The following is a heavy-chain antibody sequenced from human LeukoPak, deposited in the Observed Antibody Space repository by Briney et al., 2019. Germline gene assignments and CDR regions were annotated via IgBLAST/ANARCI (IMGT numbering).Heavy chain of an antibody. D-gene: IGHD3-10*01. J-gene: IGHJ4*02. V-gene: IGHV3-33*01. CDR3: ARQMVRGVIDY. CDR2: IWYDGSNK. CDR1: GFTFSSYG. Sequence: GGSLRLSCAASGFTFSSYGMHWVRQAPGKGLEWVAVIWYDGSNKYYADPVKGRFTISRDNSKNTLYLQMNSLRAEDTAVYYCARQMVRGVIDYWGQGTLVTVSS.